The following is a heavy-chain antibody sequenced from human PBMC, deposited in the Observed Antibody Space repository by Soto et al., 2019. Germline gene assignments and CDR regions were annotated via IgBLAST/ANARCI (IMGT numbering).Heavy chain of an antibody. CDR1: GYTFTSYA. CDR2: INAGNGNT. Sequence: ASVKVSCKASGYTFTSYAMHRVRQAPGQRLEWMGWINAGNGNTKYSQKFQGRVTITRDTSASTAYMELSSLRSEDTAVYYCARDRSQYNWFDPWGQGTLVTSPQ. CDR3: ARDRSQYNWFDP. V-gene: IGHV1-3*01. J-gene: IGHJ5*02.